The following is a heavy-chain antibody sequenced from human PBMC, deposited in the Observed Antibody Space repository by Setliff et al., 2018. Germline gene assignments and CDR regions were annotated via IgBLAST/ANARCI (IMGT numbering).Heavy chain of an antibody. Sequence: PSETLSLTCTVSGGSISSSSYYWGWIRQPPGKGLEWIGSIYYSGSTYYNPSLKSRGIISVDTSKSQFSLMLTAVTAADTAVYYCARHGLQFLEWLSAFDYWGQGTLVTVSS. J-gene: IGHJ4*02. CDR2: IYYSGST. D-gene: IGHD3-3*01. V-gene: IGHV4-39*01. CDR3: ARHGLQFLEWLSAFDY. CDR1: GGSISSSSYY.